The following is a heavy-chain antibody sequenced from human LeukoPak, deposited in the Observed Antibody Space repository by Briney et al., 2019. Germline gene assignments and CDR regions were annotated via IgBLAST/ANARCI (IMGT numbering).Heavy chain of an antibody. Sequence: GGSLRLSCAASGFTFSNAWMNWVRQAPGKGLEWVGRIKSRADGGTTDCAAPVQGRFTISRDDSKNTVYLQMNSLKTEDTAVYYCTTHSVTVAGTHFWGQGTLVTVSS. CDR3: TTHSVTVAGTHF. CDR1: GFTFSNAW. D-gene: IGHD6-19*01. CDR2: IKSRADGGTT. J-gene: IGHJ4*02. V-gene: IGHV3-15*07.